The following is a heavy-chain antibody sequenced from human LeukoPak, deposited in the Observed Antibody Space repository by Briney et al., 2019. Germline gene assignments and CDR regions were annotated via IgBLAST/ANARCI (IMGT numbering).Heavy chain of an antibody. D-gene: IGHD1-26*01. CDR2: IWYDGSNK. Sequence: PGRSLRLSCAASGFTFSSYGMHWVRQAPGKGLEGVAVIWYDGSNKYYADSVKGRFTISRDNSKNTLYLQMNSLRAEDTAVYYCARLGDAFDIWGQGTMVTVSS. CDR1: GFTFSSYG. J-gene: IGHJ3*02. CDR3: ARLGDAFDI. V-gene: IGHV3-33*01.